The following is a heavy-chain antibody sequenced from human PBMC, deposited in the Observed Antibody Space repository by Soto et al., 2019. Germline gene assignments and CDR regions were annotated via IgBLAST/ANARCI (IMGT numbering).Heavy chain of an antibody. CDR1: GGGTLSNDG. Sequence: QVHLVQSGADVRKSGSSVRVSCTASGGGTLSNDGISWVRQAPGQGLEWLGRIIPFFGTLDYSQSFQGRLTITADASTGTVYMDLRSLKSDDTAVYYCAREVVTETTWGSFDSWGQGTLVTVSS. V-gene: IGHV1-69*01. J-gene: IGHJ4*02. CDR2: IIPFFGTL. CDR3: AREVVTETTWGSFDS. D-gene: IGHD2-21*02.